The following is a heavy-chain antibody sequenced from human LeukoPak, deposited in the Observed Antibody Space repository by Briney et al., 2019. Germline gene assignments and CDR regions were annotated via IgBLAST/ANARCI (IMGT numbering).Heavy chain of an antibody. V-gene: IGHV1-69*04. CDR3: ASSAGRQRGYSYEIDY. CDR1: GGTFSSYA. D-gene: IGHD5-18*01. CDR2: IIPILGIA. J-gene: IGHJ4*02. Sequence: SVKVSCKASGGTFSSYATSWVRQAPGQGLEWMGRIIPILGIANYAQKFQGRVTITADKSTSTAYMELSSLRSEDTAVYYCASSAGRQRGYSYEIDYWGQGTLVTVSS.